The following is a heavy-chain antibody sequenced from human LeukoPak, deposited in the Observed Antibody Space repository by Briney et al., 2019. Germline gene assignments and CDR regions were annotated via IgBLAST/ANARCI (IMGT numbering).Heavy chain of an antibody. J-gene: IGHJ4*02. V-gene: IGHV1-2*02. Sequence: GASVKVSCKASGYTFTGYYMHWVRQAPGQGLEWMGWINPNSGGTNYAQKFQGRVTMTRDTSISTAYMELSRLGSDDTAVYYCATSKPAEAISTDFDYWGQGTLVTVSS. D-gene: IGHD1-14*01. CDR1: GYTFTGYY. CDR3: ATSKPAEAISTDFDY. CDR2: INPNSGGT.